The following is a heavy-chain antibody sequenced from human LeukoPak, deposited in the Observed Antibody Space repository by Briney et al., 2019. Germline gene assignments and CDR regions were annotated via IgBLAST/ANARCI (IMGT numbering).Heavy chain of an antibody. CDR3: ARALSAMVPDY. CDR2: IRYDGSNK. CDR1: GFTFSNYA. V-gene: IGHV3-33*08. Sequence: GGSLRLSCLASGFTFSNYAMSWVRQAPGKGPEWVAVIRYDGSNKNYGDSVKGRFTISRDNSKNTLYLQMNSLRAEDTAVYYCARALSAMVPDYWGQGTLLTVSS. J-gene: IGHJ4*02. D-gene: IGHD5-18*01.